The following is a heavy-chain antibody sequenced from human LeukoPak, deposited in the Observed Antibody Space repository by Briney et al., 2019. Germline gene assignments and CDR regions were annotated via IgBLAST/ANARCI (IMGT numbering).Heavy chain of an antibody. Sequence: SETLSLTCTVSGDSISSSYWNWVRQPPGKGLEWIGDIYYSGSTNSNPSLKSRVTISVDTSKNQFSLKLSSVTAADAAVYYCARGQFYHDSTGYSDWGQGTLVTVSS. D-gene: IGHD3-22*01. CDR3: ARGQFYHDSTGYSD. CDR2: IYYSGST. CDR1: GDSISSSY. J-gene: IGHJ1*01. V-gene: IGHV4-59*01.